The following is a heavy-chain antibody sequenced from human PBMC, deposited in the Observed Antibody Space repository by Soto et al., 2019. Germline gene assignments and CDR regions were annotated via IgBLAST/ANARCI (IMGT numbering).Heavy chain of an antibody. V-gene: IGHV6-1*01. CDR1: GDSVSNNGAA. CDR2: TYYRSKWYN. CDR3: ARDQTGYCSGGSCYGMPYNWFDP. J-gene: IGHJ5*02. Sequence: SQTLSLTCAISGDSVSNNGAAWNWIRQSPSGGLEWLGRTYYRSKWYNDYAVSVKSRITINPDTSKNQFSLQLNSVTPEDTAVYYCARDQTGYCSGGSCYGMPYNWFDPWGQGTLVTVSS. D-gene: IGHD2-15*01.